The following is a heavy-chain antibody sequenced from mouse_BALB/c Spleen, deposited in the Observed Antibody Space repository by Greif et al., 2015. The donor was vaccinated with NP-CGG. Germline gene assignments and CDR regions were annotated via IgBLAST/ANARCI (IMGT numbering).Heavy chain of an antibody. J-gene: IGHJ1*01. CDR1: GFTFSDFY. Sequence: EVKLMESGGGLVQPGGSLRLSCATSGFTFSDFYMEWVRQPPGKRLEWIAASRNKANDYTTENSASVKGRFIVSRDTSQSILYLQMNALRAEDTAIYYCARDDGYWYFDVWGAGTTVTVSS. V-gene: IGHV7-1*02. CDR2: SRNKANDYTT. CDR3: ARDDGYWYFDV. D-gene: IGHD1-1*02.